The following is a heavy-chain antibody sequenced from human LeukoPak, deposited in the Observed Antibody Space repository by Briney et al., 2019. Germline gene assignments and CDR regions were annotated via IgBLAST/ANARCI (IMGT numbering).Heavy chain of an antibody. CDR2: ISGSGDRT. Sequence: SGGSLRLSCAASGLTFSNYAMSWVRQAPGKGLEWVSAISGSGDRTYHADSVKGRFTTSRDNSKNTLYLQMNSLRAEDTAIYYCAKDLAYDSTDYHVVFDCWGQGTLVTVSS. CDR3: AKDLAYDSTDYHVVFDC. J-gene: IGHJ4*02. D-gene: IGHD3-22*01. V-gene: IGHV3-23*01. CDR1: GLTFSNYA.